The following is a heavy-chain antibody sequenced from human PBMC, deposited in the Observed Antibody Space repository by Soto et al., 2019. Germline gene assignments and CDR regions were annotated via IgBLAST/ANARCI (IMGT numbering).Heavy chain of an antibody. V-gene: IGHV3-48*03. Sequence: GGSLRLSCAASGFTFSSYEMNWVRQAPGKGLEWVSYISSSGSTIYYADSVKGRFTISRDNAKNSLYLQMNRMRAEDKAVYYCARGLRSTAAGTYWGQGTLVTVSS. J-gene: IGHJ4*02. CDR3: ARGLRSTAAGTY. CDR2: ISSSGSTI. D-gene: IGHD6-13*01. CDR1: GFTFSSYE.